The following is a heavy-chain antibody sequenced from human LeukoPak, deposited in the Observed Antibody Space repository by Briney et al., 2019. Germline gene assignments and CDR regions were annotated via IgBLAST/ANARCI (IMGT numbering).Heavy chain of an antibody. CDR1: GFTFSSYG. Sequence: GGSLRLSCAASGFTFSSYGMHWVRQAAGKGLEWMAVMSYDGSNKYYADSVKGRFTITRDNSKNPLNIQMNSQRTADTAVDYGPCDWSSKLPGYYGLGVWGQGTTVTVSS. J-gene: IGHJ6*02. V-gene: IGHV3-30*12. CDR3: PCDWSSKLPGYYGLGV. CDR2: MSYDGSNK. D-gene: IGHD4-11*01.